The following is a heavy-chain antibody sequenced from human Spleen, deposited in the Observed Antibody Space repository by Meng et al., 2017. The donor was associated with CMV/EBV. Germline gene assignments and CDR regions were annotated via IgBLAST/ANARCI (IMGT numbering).Heavy chain of an antibody. CDR1: GYTFTSYG. J-gene: IGHJ3*02. V-gene: IGHV1-18*01. CDR2: ISAYNGNT. CDR3: ARDDRRNDAFDI. Sequence: ASVKVSCKASGYTFTSYGINWVRQAPGQGLEWMGWISAYNGNTNYVRKLQGRVTMTTDTSTSTAYMELRSLRSDDTAVYYCARDDRRNDAFDIWGQGTMVTVSS.